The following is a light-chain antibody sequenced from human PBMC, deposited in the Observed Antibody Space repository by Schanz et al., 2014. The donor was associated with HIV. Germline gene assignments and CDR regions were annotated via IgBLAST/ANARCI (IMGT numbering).Light chain of an antibody. Sequence: QSALTQPASVSGSPGQSITISCTGTSSDVGVYNYVSWYQHHPGKAPKLMIYDVNIRPSGVSNRFSGSKSGNTASLTISGLQAEDEADYYCCSYTSSSSVVFGGGTKLTVL. V-gene: IGLV2-14*03. CDR1: SSDVGVYNY. CDR2: DVN. J-gene: IGLJ2*01. CDR3: CSYTSSSSVV.